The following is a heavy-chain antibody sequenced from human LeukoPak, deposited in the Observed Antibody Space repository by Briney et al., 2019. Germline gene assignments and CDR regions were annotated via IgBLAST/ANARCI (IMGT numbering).Heavy chain of an antibody. CDR3: ARVRRRTMVRGVPMSNYFDY. Sequence: SETLSLTCAVYGGSFSGYYWSWIRQPPGKGLEWIGEINHSRSTNYNPSLKSRVTISVDTSKNQFSLKLSSVTAADTAVYYCARVRRRTMVRGVPMSNYFDYWGQGTLVTVSS. CDR1: GGSFSGYY. CDR2: INHSRST. D-gene: IGHD3-10*01. V-gene: IGHV4-34*01. J-gene: IGHJ4*02.